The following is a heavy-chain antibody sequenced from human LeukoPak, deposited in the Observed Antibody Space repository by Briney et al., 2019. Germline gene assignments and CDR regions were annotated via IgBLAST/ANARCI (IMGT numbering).Heavy chain of an antibody. V-gene: IGHV4-30-2*02. CDR2: IYHSGST. J-gene: IGHJ4*02. CDR1: GGSISSGGYS. D-gene: IGHD3-22*01. CDR3: ARWPGPPTYYYDSSGYGFDY. Sequence: SQTLSLTCAVSGGSISSGGYSWSWIRQPPGKGLEWIGYIYHSGSTYYNPSLKSRVTISVDTSKNQFSLKLSSVTAADTAVYYCARWPGPPTYYYDSSGYGFDYWGQGTLVTVSS.